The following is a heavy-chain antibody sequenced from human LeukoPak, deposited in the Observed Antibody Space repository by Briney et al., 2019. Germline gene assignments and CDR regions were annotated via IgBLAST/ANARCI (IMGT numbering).Heavy chain of an antibody. Sequence: SETLSLTCAVYGGSFSGYYWSWIRQPPGKGLEWIGEMNHAGGTNYNPSLKSRVTISADTSKKQFSLELSSVTAADTAVYYCARAQGRLVPPAYWGQGTPVTVSS. CDR2: MNHAGGT. V-gene: IGHV4-34*01. CDR1: GGSFSGYY. CDR3: ARAQGRLVPPAY. J-gene: IGHJ4*02. D-gene: IGHD3-10*01.